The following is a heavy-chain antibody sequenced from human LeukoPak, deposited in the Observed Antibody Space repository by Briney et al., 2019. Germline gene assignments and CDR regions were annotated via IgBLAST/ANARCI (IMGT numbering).Heavy chain of an antibody. J-gene: IGHJ4*02. CDR1: GFTFSSFE. V-gene: IGHV3-48*03. D-gene: IGHD3-16*01. Sequence: GGSLRLSCAGSGFTFSSFEMNWLRQAPGKGLEWVSFISTSGTTIHYADSVKGRFTISKDNAKNSLYLRMNSLRAEDTSVYYCARRFWGLDYWGQGTPVTVSS. CDR3: ARRFWGLDY. CDR2: ISTSGTTI.